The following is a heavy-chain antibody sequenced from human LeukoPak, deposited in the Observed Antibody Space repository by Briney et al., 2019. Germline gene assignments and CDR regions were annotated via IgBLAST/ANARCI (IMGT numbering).Heavy chain of an antibody. J-gene: IGHJ4*02. CDR2: IYHSGST. D-gene: IGHD3-10*01. CDR3: ARDRPQRGWFASGPGDFDY. V-gene: IGHV4-39*07. CDR1: GGSISSSSYY. Sequence: PSETLSLTCTVSGGSISSSSYYWGWIRQPPGKGLEWIGEIYHSGSTNYNPSLKSRVTISVDKSKNQFSLKLSSVTAADTAVYYCARDRPQRGWFASGPGDFDYWGQGTLVTVSS.